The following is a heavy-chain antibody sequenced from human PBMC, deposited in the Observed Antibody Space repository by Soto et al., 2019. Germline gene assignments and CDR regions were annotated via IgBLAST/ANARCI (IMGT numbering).Heavy chain of an antibody. Sequence: SVKVSCKASGGTFSSYAISWVRQAPGQGLEWMGGIIPIFGTANYAQKFQGRVTITADESTSTAYMELSSLRSEDTAVYYCARASPPLGYCSGGSCESLYYFDYWGQGTLVTVSS. D-gene: IGHD2-15*01. J-gene: IGHJ4*02. CDR2: IIPIFGTA. CDR3: ARASPPLGYCSGGSCESLYYFDY. V-gene: IGHV1-69*13. CDR1: GGTFSSYA.